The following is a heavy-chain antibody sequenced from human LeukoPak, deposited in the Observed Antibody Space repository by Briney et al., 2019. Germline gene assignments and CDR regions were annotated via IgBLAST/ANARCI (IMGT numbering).Heavy chain of an antibody. CDR3: ARDRGNWNPFDY. CDR2: INWNGGST. V-gene: IGHV3-20*04. J-gene: IGHJ4*02. CDR1: GFTFDDYG. D-gene: IGHD1-1*01. Sequence: PGGSLRLSCAASGFTFDDYGTSWVRQAPGKGLEWVSGINWNGGSTGYADSVKGRFTISRDNAKNSLYLQMNSLRAEDTALYYCARDRGNWNPFDYWGQGTLVTVSS.